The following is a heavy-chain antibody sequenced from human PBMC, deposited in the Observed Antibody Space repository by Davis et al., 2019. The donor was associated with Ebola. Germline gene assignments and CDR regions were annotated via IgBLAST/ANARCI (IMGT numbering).Heavy chain of an antibody. CDR2: IKQDGSEK. D-gene: IGHD2-15*01. CDR3: GGRAEI. J-gene: IGHJ4*02. CDR1: GFTFSSYW. V-gene: IGHV3-7*03. Sequence: GESLKISCAASGFTFSSYWMSWVRRAPGKGLEWVANIKQDGSEKYYVDSVKGRFTISRDNAKNSLYLQMNSLRAEDTAVYYCGGRAEIWGQGTLVTVSS.